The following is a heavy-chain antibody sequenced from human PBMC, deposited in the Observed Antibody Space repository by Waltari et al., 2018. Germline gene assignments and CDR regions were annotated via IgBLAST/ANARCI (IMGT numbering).Heavy chain of an antibody. CDR3: ATAREALAAPLYYYYYGMDV. CDR2: VDPEDGET. Sequence: EVQLVQSGAEVKKPGATVKISCKVSGYTFTDYYMPWVQQAPGKGLEWMGLVDPEDGETIYAEKFQGRVTITADTSTDTAYMELSSLRSEDTAVYYCATAREALAAPLYYYYYGMDVWGQGTTVTVSS. D-gene: IGHD6-6*01. CDR1: GYTFTDYY. J-gene: IGHJ6*02. V-gene: IGHV1-69-2*01.